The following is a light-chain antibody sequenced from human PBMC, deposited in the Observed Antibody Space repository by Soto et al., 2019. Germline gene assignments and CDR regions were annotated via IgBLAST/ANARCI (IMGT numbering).Light chain of an antibody. CDR3: AAWDDILNGYV. V-gene: IGLV1-44*01. CDR1: SSNIESNT. Sequence: QSVLTQPPSASGTPGQRVTISCSGSSSNIESNTVTWYQQLPGTAPKLFIYSNYDRPSGVPDRFSGSTSGTSASLVIRVLQTEDEGDYYCAAWDDILNGYVFGGGTKLTVL. CDR2: SNY. J-gene: IGLJ1*01.